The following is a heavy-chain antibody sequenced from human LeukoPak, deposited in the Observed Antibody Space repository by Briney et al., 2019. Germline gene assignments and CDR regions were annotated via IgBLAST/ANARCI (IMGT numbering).Heavy chain of an antibody. D-gene: IGHD1-26*01. V-gene: IGHV3-9*01. CDR1: RFTLDDYA. Sequence: GGSLRLSCAASRFTLDDYAMHWVPHAPGKGLEWVSGISWNSGSIRSADSLEGRFTISRDNDKNSLYLQMNSLRAEDTALYYCAKVTGSACFDYWGQGTLVTVSS. CDR2: ISWNSGSI. J-gene: IGHJ4*02. CDR3: AKVTGSACFDY.